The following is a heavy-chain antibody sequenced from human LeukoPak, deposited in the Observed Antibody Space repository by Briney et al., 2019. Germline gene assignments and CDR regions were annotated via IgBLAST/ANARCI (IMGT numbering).Heavy chain of an antibody. CDR3: ARAKRYSSSEAPGDY. CDR2: INPNSSGT. CDR1: GYTFTGYY. D-gene: IGHD6-6*01. J-gene: IGHJ4*02. V-gene: IGHV1-2*02. Sequence: ASVKVSCKASGYTFTGYYMHWVRQAPGQGLEWMGWINPNSSGTNYAQKFQGRVTMTRDTSISTAYMELSRLRSDDTAVYYCARAKRYSSSEAPGDYWGQGTLVTVSS.